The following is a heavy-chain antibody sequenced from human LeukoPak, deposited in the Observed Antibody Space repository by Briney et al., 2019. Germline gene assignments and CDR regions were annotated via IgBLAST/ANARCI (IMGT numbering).Heavy chain of an antibody. Sequence: GGSLRLSCAGSGFIFNNYAMHWVRQPPGKGLEWVSGISWNSGSIDYADSVKGRFTISRDNAKNSLYLQMNSLRVEDTAVYYCARAEFSSGWYPEWGQGTLVTVSS. CDR3: ARAEFSSGWYPE. CDR1: GFIFNNYA. J-gene: IGHJ4*02. D-gene: IGHD6-19*01. CDR2: ISWNSGSI. V-gene: IGHV3-9*01.